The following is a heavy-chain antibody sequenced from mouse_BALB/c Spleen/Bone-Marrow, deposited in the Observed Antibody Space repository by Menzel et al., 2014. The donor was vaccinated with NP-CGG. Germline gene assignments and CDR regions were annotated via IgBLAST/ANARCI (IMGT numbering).Heavy chain of an antibody. CDR3: VISDDYRAMAY. D-gene: IGHD2-4*01. V-gene: IGHV1-82*01. CDR2: IYPGDGDT. J-gene: IGHJ4*01. Sequence: VQLQQSGPELVKPGASVKISCKASGYAFSSSWMNWVKLRPGQGLEWIGRIYPGDGDTYYNGRFKGKATLTADKSSSTAYMHLSSLTSVDSAVYFCVISDDYRAMAYWGQATSVTVSS. CDR1: GYAFSSSW.